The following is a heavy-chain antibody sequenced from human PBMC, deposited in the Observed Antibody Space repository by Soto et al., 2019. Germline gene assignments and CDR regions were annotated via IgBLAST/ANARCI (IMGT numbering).Heavy chain of an antibody. CDR1: GGTFSSYT. Sequence: QVQLVQSGAEVKKPGSSVKVSCKASGGTFSSYTISWVRQAPGQGLEWMGRIIPILGIANYAQKFQGRVTITADKSTSTAYMELSSLRSXXTXVYXXAXXXXXXXYYYNYWGQGTLVTVSS. V-gene: IGHV1-69*02. CDR2: IIPILGIA. CDR3: AXXXXXXXYYYNY. J-gene: IGHJ4*02.